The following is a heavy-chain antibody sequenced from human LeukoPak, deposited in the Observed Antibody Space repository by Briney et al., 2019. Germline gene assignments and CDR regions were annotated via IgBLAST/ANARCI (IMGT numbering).Heavy chain of an antibody. CDR1: GSTFSSYG. J-gene: IGHJ4*02. Sequence: GGSLRLSCAASGSTFSSYGMHWVRQAPGKGLEWVAVISYDGSNKYYADSVKGRFTISRDNSKNTLYLQMNSLRAEDTAVYYCAKVSSSSWSAFDYWGQGTLVTVSS. D-gene: IGHD6-13*01. CDR2: ISYDGSNK. V-gene: IGHV3-30*18. CDR3: AKVSSSSWSAFDY.